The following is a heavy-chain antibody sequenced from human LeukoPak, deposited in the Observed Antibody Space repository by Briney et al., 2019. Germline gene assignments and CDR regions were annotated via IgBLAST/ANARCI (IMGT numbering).Heavy chain of an antibody. CDR2: IYPRDGST. D-gene: IGHD6-13*01. CDR1: GYTFTSNY. Sequence: ASVKVSCKASGYTFTSNYIHWVRQAPGQGLEWMGMIYPRDGSTSYAQKFQGRVTVTRDTSTSTVHMELSGLRSEDTAVYYCARESIAAAGKTFDYWGQGTLVTVSS. J-gene: IGHJ4*02. V-gene: IGHV1-46*01. CDR3: ARESIAAAGKTFDY.